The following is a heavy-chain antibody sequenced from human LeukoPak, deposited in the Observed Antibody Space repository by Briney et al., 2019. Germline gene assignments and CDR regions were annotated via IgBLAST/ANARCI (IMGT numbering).Heavy chain of an antibody. CDR2: ISYDGSNK. V-gene: IGHV3-30*04. CDR3: ARGRPFSYGSGSSWFDY. Sequence: GGSLRLSCAASGFTFSSYAMHWVRQAPGKGLEWVAVISYDGSNKYYADSVKGRFTISRDNSKNTLHLQMNSLRAEDTAVYYCARGRPFSYGSGSSWFDYWGQGTLVTVSS. J-gene: IGHJ4*02. CDR1: GFTFSSYA. D-gene: IGHD3-10*01.